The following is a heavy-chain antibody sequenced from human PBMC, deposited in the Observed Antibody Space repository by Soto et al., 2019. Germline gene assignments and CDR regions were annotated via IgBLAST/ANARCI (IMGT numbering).Heavy chain of an antibody. Sequence: GESLKISCKASGYTFTNSWIAWVRQTPGKGLEWMGIIFPGDSDTRYNPSFQGQVTISVDNSINTAYLQWNSLKASDTATYFCARHPSDGFANHYYYYRFDLWGPGNLVTVSS. V-gene: IGHV5-51*01. CDR1: GYTFTNSW. CDR3: ARHPSDGFANHYYYYRFDL. CDR2: IFPGDSDT. J-gene: IGHJ5*02. D-gene: IGHD3-22*01.